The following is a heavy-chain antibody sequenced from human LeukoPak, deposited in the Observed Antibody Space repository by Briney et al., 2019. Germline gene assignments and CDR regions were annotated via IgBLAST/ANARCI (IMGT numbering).Heavy chain of an antibody. V-gene: IGHV4-59*08. CDR3: ARATTYSSSWYGLLNWFDP. Sequence: SETLSLTCTVSGGSISPYYWSWIRQPPGKGLEWIGYVYYTGSTNYNPSLKSRVTISVDTSKNQFSLKLTSVTAADTAVYYCARATTYSSSWYGLLNWFDPWGQGTLVTVSS. J-gene: IGHJ5*02. CDR2: VYYTGST. D-gene: IGHD6-13*01. CDR1: GGSISPYY.